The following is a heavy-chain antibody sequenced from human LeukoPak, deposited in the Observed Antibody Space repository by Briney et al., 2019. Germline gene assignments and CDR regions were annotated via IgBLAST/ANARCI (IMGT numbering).Heavy chain of an antibody. D-gene: IGHD2-2*01. CDR3: ARCPYCSSTSCRYYYYYMDV. Sequence: SETLSLTCTVSGGSISSSSYYWGWIRQPPGKGLEWIGNIYYSGSTYYNPSPKSRVTISEDTAKNQFSLKLSSVTTADTAVYYCARCPYCSSTSCRYYYYYMDVWGKGTTVTVSS. V-gene: IGHV4-39*07. CDR2: IYYSGST. CDR1: GGSISSSSYY. J-gene: IGHJ6*03.